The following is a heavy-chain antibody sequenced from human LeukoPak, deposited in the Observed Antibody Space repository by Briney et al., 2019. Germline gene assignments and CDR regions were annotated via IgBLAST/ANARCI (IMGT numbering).Heavy chain of an antibody. CDR3: AGGHTWWEPLDY. V-gene: IGHV1-8*01. D-gene: IGHD2-8*02. CDR1: GYTFTSYD. Sequence: ASVKVSCKASGYTFTSYDINWVRQATGQGLEWMGWMNPNSGNTGYAQKFQGRVTMTRNTSISTAYMELSSLRSEDTAVYYCAGGHTWWEPLDYWGQGTLVTVSS. J-gene: IGHJ4*02. CDR2: MNPNSGNT.